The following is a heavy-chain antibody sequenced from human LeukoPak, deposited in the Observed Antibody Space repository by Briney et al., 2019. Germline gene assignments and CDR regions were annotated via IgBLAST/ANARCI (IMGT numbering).Heavy chain of an antibody. J-gene: IGHJ6*02. V-gene: IGHV4-31*03. CDR3: ARAQFYGYCSSTSCPTNYHYYYGMDV. D-gene: IGHD2-2*03. CDR1: GGSISSGGYY. CDR2: IYYSGST. Sequence: PSQTLSLTCTVSGGSISSGGYYWSWIRQHPGKGLEGIGYIYYSGSTYYNPSLKSRVTISVDTSKNQFSLKLSSVTAADTAADTAVYYCARAQFYGYCSSTSCPTNYHYYYGMDVWGQGTTVTVSS.